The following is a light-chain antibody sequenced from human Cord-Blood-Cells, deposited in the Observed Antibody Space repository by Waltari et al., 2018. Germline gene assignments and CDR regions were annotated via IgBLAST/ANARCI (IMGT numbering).Light chain of an antibody. J-gene: IGKJ2*03. V-gene: IGKV1-39*01. Sequence: DIQMTQSPSSLSASVGDRVTITCRASQSINSYLNWYQQKPGKAPKLLIYAASSLQSGVPSRFSGSGSGTDFTLTISSLQPEDFATYYCQQCYSTPFSFGQGTKLEIK. CDR1: QSINSY. CDR3: QQCYSTPFS. CDR2: AAS.